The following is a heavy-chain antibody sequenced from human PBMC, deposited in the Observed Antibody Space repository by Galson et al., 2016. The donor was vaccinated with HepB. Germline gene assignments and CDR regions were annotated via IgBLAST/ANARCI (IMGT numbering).Heavy chain of an antibody. V-gene: IGHV3-7*01. CDR3: AREGLADGSYFDY. D-gene: IGHD5-24*01. CDR2: IKEDGREQ. J-gene: IGHJ4*02. CDR1: GFTFRNYW. Sequence: SLRLSCAASGFTFRNYWMTWVRQAPGKGLEWVANIKEDGREQNYVDSVRVQFTISRDSARSTLYLQMNSLRAEDTAVYYCAREGLADGSYFDYWGLGALVTVSS.